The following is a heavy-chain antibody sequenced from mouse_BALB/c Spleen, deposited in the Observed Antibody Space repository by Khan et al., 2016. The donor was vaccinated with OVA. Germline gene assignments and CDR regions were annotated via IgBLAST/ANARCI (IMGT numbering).Heavy chain of an antibody. CDR1: GYTFTTYT. Sequence: QVQLQQPGAELARPGASVKMSCKASGYTFTTYTIHWVKQRPGQGLEWIGYIIPSTDYTTYNQKFKDKATLTSDKSSSTAYMQLSSLTSDDSAVFDCAKGGAYYKSDGWFAYWGQGTMVTVSA. D-gene: IGHD2-14*01. V-gene: IGHV1-4*01. J-gene: IGHJ3*01. CDR2: IIPSTDYT. CDR3: AKGGAYYKSDGWFAY.